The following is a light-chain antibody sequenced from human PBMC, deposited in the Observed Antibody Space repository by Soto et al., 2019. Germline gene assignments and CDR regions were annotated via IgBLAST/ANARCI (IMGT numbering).Light chain of an antibody. CDR2: EVS. Sequence: QSVLTQPPSASGSPGQSVTISCTGTSSEVGGYNCVSWYQQHPGKAPKLMIYEVSKRPSGVPDRFSGSKSGNTASLTVSGLQAEDEADYYCSSYAGSNIPVVFGGGTKLTVL. CDR1: SSEVGGYNC. J-gene: IGLJ2*01. V-gene: IGLV2-8*01. CDR3: SSYAGSNIPVV.